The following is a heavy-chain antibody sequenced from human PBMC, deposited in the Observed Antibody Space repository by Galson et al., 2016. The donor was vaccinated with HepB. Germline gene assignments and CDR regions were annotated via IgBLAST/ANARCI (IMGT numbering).Heavy chain of an antibody. CDR1: GGSVSSGNYY. CDR3: AREAHSDWYFDL. J-gene: IGHJ2*01. V-gene: IGHV4-61*01. Sequence: CTVSGGSVSSGNYYWTWIRQPPGKRLEWIGYIYYSGRTKYNPSLKSRVTISVDTSKDQFSLKLTSVAAADTAVYFCAREAHSDWYFDLWGRGSLVTVSS. D-gene: IGHD5-18*01. CDR2: IYYSGRT.